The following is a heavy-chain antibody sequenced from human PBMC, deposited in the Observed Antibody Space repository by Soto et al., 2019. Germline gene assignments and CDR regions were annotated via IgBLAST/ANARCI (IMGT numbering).Heavy chain of an antibody. CDR1: GYTFTSYG. J-gene: IGHJ3*02. Sequence: ASVKVSCKASGYTFTSYGISWVRQAPGQGLEWMGWISAYNGNTNYAQKLQGRVTMTTDTSTSTAYMELSSLRSEDTAVYYCARDPRHDFWSGYSRGAFDIWGQGTMVTVSS. V-gene: IGHV1-18*01. CDR2: ISAYNGNT. D-gene: IGHD3-3*01. CDR3: ARDPRHDFWSGYSRGAFDI.